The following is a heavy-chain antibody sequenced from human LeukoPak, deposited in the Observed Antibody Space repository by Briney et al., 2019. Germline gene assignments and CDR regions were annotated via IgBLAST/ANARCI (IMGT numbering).Heavy chain of an antibody. Sequence: ASVKVSCKASGYTFTAYYIHWVRQAPGQGLEWMGWINPNSGGTNYAQKFQARVTLTSDTSITTAYMALSRLRSDDAAVYYCAKARGLYCSSTSCYECDVWGKGTTVTVSS. CDR3: AKARGLYCSSTSCYECDV. V-gene: IGHV1-2*02. CDR1: GYTFTAYY. CDR2: INPNSGGT. J-gene: IGHJ6*04. D-gene: IGHD2-2*01.